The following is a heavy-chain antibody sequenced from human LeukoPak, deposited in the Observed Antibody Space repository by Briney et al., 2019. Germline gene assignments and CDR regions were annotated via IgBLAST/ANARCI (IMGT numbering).Heavy chain of an antibody. Sequence: ASVKVSCKASGYTLTAYYIYWVRQAPGQGLEWMGRINPNSGGTDYAQNFQGRVTMTRDTSISTAYMELSRLRSDDTAVYYCARGYCTGGTCYLVENWLDPWGQGTLVTVSS. CDR2: INPNSGGT. CDR1: GYTLTAYY. J-gene: IGHJ5*02. V-gene: IGHV1-2*06. D-gene: IGHD2-15*01. CDR3: ARGYCTGGTCYLVENWLDP.